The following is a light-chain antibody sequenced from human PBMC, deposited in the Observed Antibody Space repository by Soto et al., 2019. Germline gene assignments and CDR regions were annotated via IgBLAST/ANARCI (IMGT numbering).Light chain of an antibody. CDR2: GAS. Sequence: EIVLTQSPGTLSLSPGERATLSCRASQSVSNNYLAWYQQKPGQAPRLLIYGASSRATGIPDSFSGGGSGTDFTLTISRLEPEDFAVYYCQQYGSSSYTFGQVS. CDR3: QQYGSSSYT. CDR1: QSVSNNY. J-gene: IGKJ2*01. V-gene: IGKV3-20*01.